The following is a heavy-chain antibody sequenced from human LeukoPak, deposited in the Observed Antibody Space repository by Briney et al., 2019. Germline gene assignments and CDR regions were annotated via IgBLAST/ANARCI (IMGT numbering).Heavy chain of an antibody. J-gene: IGHJ4*02. D-gene: IGHD3-3*01. CDR1: GYTFTSYY. CDR3: ARVGVTIFGVGYFDY. V-gene: IGHV1-46*01. CDR2: INPSGGST. Sequence: ASVKVSCKASGYTFTSYYMHWVRQAPGQGLEWMGIINPSGGSTSYAQKFQGRVTMTRDTSISTAYLELRSLTFDDTAVYYCARVGVTIFGVGYFDYWGQGTQVTVSS.